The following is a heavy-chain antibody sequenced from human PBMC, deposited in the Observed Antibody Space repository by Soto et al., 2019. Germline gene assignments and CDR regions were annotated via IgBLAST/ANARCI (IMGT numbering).Heavy chain of an antibody. V-gene: IGHV1-46*01. D-gene: IGHD4-17*01. CDR3: ARNVGDYGGNLYYFDY. CDR2: INPSGGST. J-gene: IGHJ4*02. CDR1: GYTFTSYY. Sequence: QVQLVQSGAEVKKPGASVKVSCKASGYTFTSYYMHWVRQAPGQGLEWMGIINPSGGSTSYAQKFQGRVTMTRDTSTSTVYMELSSLRSEDTAVYYCARNVGDYGGNLYYFDYWGQGTLVTVSS.